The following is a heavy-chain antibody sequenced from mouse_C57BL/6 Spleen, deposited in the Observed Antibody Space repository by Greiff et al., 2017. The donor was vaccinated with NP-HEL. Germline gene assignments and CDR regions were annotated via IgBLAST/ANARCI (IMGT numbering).Heavy chain of an antibody. Sequence: QVHVKQPGTELVKPGASVKLSCKASGYTFTSYWMHWVKQRPGQGLEWIGNINPSNGGTNYNEKFKSKATLTVDKSSSTAYMQLSSLTSEDSAVYYCARHYGSSSWYFDVWGTGTTVTVSS. D-gene: IGHD1-1*01. CDR1: GYTFTSYW. J-gene: IGHJ1*03. V-gene: IGHV1-53*01. CDR3: ARHYGSSSWYFDV. CDR2: INPSNGGT.